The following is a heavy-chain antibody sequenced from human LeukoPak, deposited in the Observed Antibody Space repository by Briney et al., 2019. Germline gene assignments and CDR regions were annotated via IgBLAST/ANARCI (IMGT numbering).Heavy chain of an antibody. V-gene: IGHV3-74*01. D-gene: IGHD4-23*01. J-gene: IGHJ4*02. CDR2: INEDGRVT. CDR3: VKDFGGNSDY. Sequence: PGGSLRLSCAASRFNFNNYWMHWVRQAPGKGLVWVSRINEDGRVTSYAGSVRGRFTISRDSVENTLHLQMNSLRAEDTAVYYCVKDFGGNSDYWGQGTLVTVSS. CDR1: RFNFNNYW.